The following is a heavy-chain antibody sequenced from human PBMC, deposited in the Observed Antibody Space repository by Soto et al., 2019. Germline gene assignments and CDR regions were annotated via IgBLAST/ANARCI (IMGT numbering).Heavy chain of an antibody. CDR3: GRVDGDYTMDV. CDR2: INSDGSST. V-gene: IGHV3-74*01. D-gene: IGHD4-17*01. J-gene: IGHJ6*02. CDR1: GFTFSTYW. Sequence: EVQLVESGGGLVQPGGSLRLSCAASGFTFSTYWLHWVRQTPGKGLVCVSRINSDGSSTNYADSVKGRLTIFRDNAKNTLYLQMNSLRDEDTAVYYCGRVDGDYTMDVWGQGTTVTVSS.